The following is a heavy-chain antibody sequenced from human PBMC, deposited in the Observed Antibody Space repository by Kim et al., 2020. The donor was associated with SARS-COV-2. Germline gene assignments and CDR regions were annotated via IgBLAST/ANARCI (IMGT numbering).Heavy chain of an antibody. J-gene: IGHJ4*02. Sequence: SETLSLTCTVSGGSISSGGYYWSWIRQHPGKGLEWIGYIYYSGSTYYNPSLKSRVTISVDTSKNQFSLKLSSVTAADTAVNYCAGVNSVGATPFDYWGQGTLVTVSS. CDR3: AGVNSVGATPFDY. CDR1: GGSISSGGYY. V-gene: IGHV4-31*03. D-gene: IGHD1-26*01. CDR2: IYYSGST.